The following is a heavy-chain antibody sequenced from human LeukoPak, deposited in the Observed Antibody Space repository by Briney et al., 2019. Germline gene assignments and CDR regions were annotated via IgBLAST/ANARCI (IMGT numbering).Heavy chain of an antibody. CDR2: IYTSGST. CDR1: GGSISSYY. D-gene: IGHD1-1*01. Sequence: PSETLSLTCTVSGGSISSYYWSWIRQPAGKGLEWIGRIYTSGSTNYNPSLKSRVTMSVDTSKNQFSLKLGSVTAADTAVYYCARYPGKRPRDYYFDYWGQGTLVTVSS. V-gene: IGHV4-4*07. J-gene: IGHJ4*02. CDR3: ARYPGKRPRDYYFDY.